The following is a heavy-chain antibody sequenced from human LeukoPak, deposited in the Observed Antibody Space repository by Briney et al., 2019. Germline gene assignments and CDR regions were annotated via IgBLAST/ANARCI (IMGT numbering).Heavy chain of an antibody. V-gene: IGHV3-30*18. J-gene: IGHJ6*02. CDR1: GFTFSNYC. Sequence: GRSLRLSCAASGFTFSNYCMHWARQAPGKGLEWVAVISWDESDKYYADSVKGRFTISRDNSKNTLYLQMNSLRPEDTAVYYCAKGVVAATNAAYYGMDVWGQGTTVTASS. CDR3: AKGVVAATNAAYYGMDV. CDR2: ISWDESDK. D-gene: IGHD2-15*01.